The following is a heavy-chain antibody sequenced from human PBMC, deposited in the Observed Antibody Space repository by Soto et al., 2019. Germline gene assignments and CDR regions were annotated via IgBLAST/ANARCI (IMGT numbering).Heavy chain of an antibody. J-gene: IGHJ5*02. V-gene: IGHV4-4*02. Sequence: QVQLQESGPGLVKPSGTLSLTCAVSGGSISSSNWWSWVRQPPGKGLEWIGEIYHSGSTNYNPSLKSRVTIAVDKSKNQFSLKLSSVTAADTAVYYCAREGSPAGQKNWFDPWGQGTLVTVSS. CDR1: GGSISSSNW. D-gene: IGHD2-2*01. CDR2: IYHSGST. CDR3: AREGSPAGQKNWFDP.